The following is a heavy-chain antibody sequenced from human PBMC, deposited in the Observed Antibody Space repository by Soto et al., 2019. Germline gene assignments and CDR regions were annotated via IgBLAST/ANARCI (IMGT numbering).Heavy chain of an antibody. CDR2: MNPNSGNT. J-gene: IGHJ3*02. V-gene: IGHV1-8*01. CDR1: GYTFTSYY. Sequence: ASVKVSCKASGYTFTSYYINWVRQATGQGLEWMGWMNPNSGNTGYAQKFQGRVTMTRNTSISTAYMELSSLRSEDTAVYYCARIRTRITIFGVVTNDAFDIWGQGTMVTVSS. CDR3: ARIRTRITIFGVVTNDAFDI. D-gene: IGHD3-3*01.